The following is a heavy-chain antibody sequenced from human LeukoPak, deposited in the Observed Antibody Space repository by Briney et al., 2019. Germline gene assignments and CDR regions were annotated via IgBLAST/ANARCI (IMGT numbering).Heavy chain of an antibody. D-gene: IGHD2-2*01. CDR3: GRDRVVPAATFY. CDR2: INQLGNEK. CDR1: GFTFSSYW. J-gene: IGHJ4*02. V-gene: IGHV3-7*01. Sequence: GGSLRLSCAASGFTFSSYWMSWIRQAPGRGLEWVANINQLGNEKNYVDSVNGRFTISRNNVDDSLYLEMNSLRVEDTAVYYCGRDRVVPAATFYWGQGVRVTVSS.